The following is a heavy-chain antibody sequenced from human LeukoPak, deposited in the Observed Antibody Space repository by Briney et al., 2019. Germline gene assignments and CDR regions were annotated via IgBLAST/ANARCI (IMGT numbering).Heavy chain of an antibody. CDR3: AKSVEGRWLQPAS. Sequence: SGGSLRLSCTASGFAINSQAMSWIRQAPGKGLEWVSAISGRGDGYYAESVKGRFTIFRDNSRNTVFLQMNRLRAEDTAVYYCAKSVEGRWLQPASWGQGTLVTVSS. CDR1: GFAINSQA. J-gene: IGHJ5*02. CDR2: ISGRGDG. V-gene: IGHV3-23*01. D-gene: IGHD5-24*01.